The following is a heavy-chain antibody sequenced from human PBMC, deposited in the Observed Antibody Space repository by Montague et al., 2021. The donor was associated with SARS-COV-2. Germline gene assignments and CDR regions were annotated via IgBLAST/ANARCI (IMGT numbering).Heavy chain of an antibody. V-gene: IGHV4-59*01. CDR1: GGSISSYY. J-gene: IGHJ5*02. D-gene: IGHD7-27*01. CDR2: TSYSGTT. Sequence: SETLSLTCTVSGGSISSYYWSWIRQPPGKGLEWIGYTSYSGTTNYNPPLRSRLTMSIDTSKDQLSLKLSSLTAADAAVYYCARGRDQLGWFDPWGQGTLVTVSS. CDR3: ARGRDQLGWFDP.